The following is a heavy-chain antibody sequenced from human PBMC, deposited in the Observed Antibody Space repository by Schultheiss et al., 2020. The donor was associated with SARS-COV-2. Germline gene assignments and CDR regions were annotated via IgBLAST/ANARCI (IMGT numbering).Heavy chain of an antibody. CDR1: GGSISTSPYY. J-gene: IGHJ4*02. V-gene: IGHV4-39*01. D-gene: IGHD6-19*01. CDR3: ARLNSSGWSYFDY. CDR2: IYYSGST. Sequence: SQTLSLTCTVSGGSISTSPYYWGWIRQPPGKGLEWIGYIYYSGSTYYNPSLKSRVTISVDTSKNQFSLKLSSVTAADTAVYYCARLNSSGWSYFDYWGQGTLVTVSS.